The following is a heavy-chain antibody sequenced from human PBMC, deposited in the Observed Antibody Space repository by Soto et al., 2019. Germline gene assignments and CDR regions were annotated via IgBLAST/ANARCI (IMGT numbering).Heavy chain of an antibody. J-gene: IGHJ3*02. CDR3: AKGWIEIAAAENDAFDI. CDR1: GFTFSSYA. Sequence: LRLSCAASGFTFSSYAMSWVRQAPGKGLEWVSAISGSGGSTYYADSVKGRFTISRDNSKNTLYLQMNSLRAEDTAVYYCAKGWIEIAAAENDAFDIWGQGTMVTVSS. CDR2: ISGSGGST. D-gene: IGHD6-13*01. V-gene: IGHV3-23*01.